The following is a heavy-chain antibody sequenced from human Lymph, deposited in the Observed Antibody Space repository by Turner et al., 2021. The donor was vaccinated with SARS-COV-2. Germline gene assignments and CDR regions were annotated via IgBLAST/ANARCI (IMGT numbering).Heavy chain of an antibody. CDR2: VYYSGST. D-gene: IGHD3-9*01. V-gene: IGHV4-39*01. Sequence: QLQLQESGPGLVKPSESLSLTCTVSGGSISSSRYYWGWIRQPPEKGLEGIGSVYYSGSTYYNPPLKIRVTISVDTSKNQFSLKLSSVTAADTAVYYCASNYDILTGYYTRNWFDPWGQGTLVTVSS. CDR3: ASNYDILTGYYTRNWFDP. J-gene: IGHJ5*02. CDR1: GGSISSSRYY.